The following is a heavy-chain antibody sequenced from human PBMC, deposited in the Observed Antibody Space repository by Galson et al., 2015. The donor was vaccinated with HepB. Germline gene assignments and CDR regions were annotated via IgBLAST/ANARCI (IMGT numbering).Heavy chain of an antibody. CDR3: ARGRSSSWYAEDY. D-gene: IGHD6-13*01. CDR1: GFTFSSYS. V-gene: IGHV3-48*01. CDR2: ISSSSSTI. Sequence: SLRLSCAASGFTFSSYSMNWVRQAPGKGLEWVSYISSSSSTIYYADSVKGRFTISRDNAKNSLYLQMNSLRAEDTAVYYCARGRSSSWYAEDYWGQGTLVTVSS. J-gene: IGHJ4*02.